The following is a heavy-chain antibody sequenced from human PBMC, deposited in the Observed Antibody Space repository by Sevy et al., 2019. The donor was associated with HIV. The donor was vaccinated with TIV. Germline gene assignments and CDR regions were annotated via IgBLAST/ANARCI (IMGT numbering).Heavy chain of an antibody. J-gene: IGHJ6*02. CDR2: ISSSSSYI. V-gene: IGHV3-21*01. CDR1: GFTFSSYS. Sequence: GESLKISCAASGFTFSSYSMNWVRQAPGKGLEWVSSISSSSSYIYYADSVKGRFTISRDNAKNSLYLQMNSLRAEGTAVYYCARDPMVRGNMDVWGQGTTVTVSS. D-gene: IGHD3-10*01. CDR3: ARDPMVRGNMDV.